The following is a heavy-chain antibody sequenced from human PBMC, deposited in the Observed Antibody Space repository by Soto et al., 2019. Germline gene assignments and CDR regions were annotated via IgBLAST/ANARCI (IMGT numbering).Heavy chain of an antibody. CDR1: GFTFSNYA. CDR2: ISYDGSNK. CDR3: ARDWSNYVGSYYGMDV. Sequence: QVQLVESGGGVVQPGRSLRLSCAASGFTFSNYAMHWVRQAPGKGLEWVAVISYDGSNKYYADSVKGRFTISRDNSKNTLYLQMNSLRAEDTAVYYCARDWSNYVGSYYGMDVWGQGTTVTVSS. D-gene: IGHD4-4*01. V-gene: IGHV3-30-3*01. J-gene: IGHJ6*02.